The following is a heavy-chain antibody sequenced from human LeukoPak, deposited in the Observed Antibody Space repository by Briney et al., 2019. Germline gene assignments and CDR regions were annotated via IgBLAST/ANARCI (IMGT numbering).Heavy chain of an antibody. Sequence: GGSLRLSCAASGFIFSDYWMHWVRQAPGKGLVWVSRISSDGSSTSHADSVKGRFTISRDNAKNTLYLQMNSLRAEDTAVYYCARVQRAAAAIPGGSYNWFDPWGQGTLVTVSS. CDR2: ISSDGSST. CDR1: GFIFSDYW. V-gene: IGHV3-74*01. CDR3: ARVQRAAAAIPGGSYNWFDP. D-gene: IGHD6-13*01. J-gene: IGHJ5*02.